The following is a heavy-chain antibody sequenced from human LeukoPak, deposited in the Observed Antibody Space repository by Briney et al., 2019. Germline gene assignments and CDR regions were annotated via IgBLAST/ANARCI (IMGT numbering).Heavy chain of an antibody. D-gene: IGHD3-22*01. V-gene: IGHV4-39*01. CDR1: GDSVSRSVSY. CDR2: IYYSGRT. Sequence: PSETLSLTCSVSGDSVSRSVSYWDWIRQPPGKRLEWIGTIYYSGRTYYSPSLKSRVTMSVGPSNNQFSLNLRSVTAADTAVYYCARRRYYDGSGYLEWGQGTLLSVSS. J-gene: IGHJ1*01. CDR3: ARRRYYDGSGYLE.